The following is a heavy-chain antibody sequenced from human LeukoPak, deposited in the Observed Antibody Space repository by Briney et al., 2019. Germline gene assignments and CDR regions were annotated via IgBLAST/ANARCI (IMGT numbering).Heavy chain of an antibody. CDR1: GGSISNFY. CDR2: LYSGAST. CDR3: ARGAAAAGGAFEI. Sequence: SETLSLTCTVSGGSISNFYWSWIRQPPGKGLEWIGYLYSGASTHFNPSLKSRVTISVDKSKNQFSLKLTSVTTADTAVYYCARGAAAAGGAFEIWGQGTMVTVSS. J-gene: IGHJ3*02. D-gene: IGHD6-13*01. V-gene: IGHV4-59*01.